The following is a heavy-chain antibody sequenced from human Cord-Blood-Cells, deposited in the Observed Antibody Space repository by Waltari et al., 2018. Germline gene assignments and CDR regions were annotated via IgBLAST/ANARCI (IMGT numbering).Heavy chain of an antibody. Sequence: QVQLVQSGAEVKKPGSSVKVSCKASGGTFSSYAISWVRQAPGQGLEWMGGISPIFGTANYAQKVQGRVTITADESTSTAYMELSSLRAEDTAVYYCAMMAVRGVIIKYYYYGMDVWGQGTTVTVSS. V-gene: IGHV1-69*01. J-gene: IGHJ6*02. CDR2: ISPIFGTA. D-gene: IGHD3-10*01. CDR1: GGTFSSYA. CDR3: AMMAVRGVIIKYYYYGMDV.